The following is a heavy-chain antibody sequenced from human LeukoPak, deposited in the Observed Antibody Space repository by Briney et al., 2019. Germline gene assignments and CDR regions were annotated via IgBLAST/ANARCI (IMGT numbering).Heavy chain of an antibody. CDR3: ARGGIFHPYEL. V-gene: IGHV3-21*01. D-gene: IGHD3-22*01. CDR2: IDTNSFYI. Sequence: GGSLRLSCEASGFTLSGHSMNWVRQAPGKGLEWVASIDTNSFYIYHADSVMGRFTISRDNAKNSLYLQMSSLRVEDTAVYYCARGGIFHPYELWGQGTRVTVSS. CDR1: GFTLSGHS. J-gene: IGHJ4*02.